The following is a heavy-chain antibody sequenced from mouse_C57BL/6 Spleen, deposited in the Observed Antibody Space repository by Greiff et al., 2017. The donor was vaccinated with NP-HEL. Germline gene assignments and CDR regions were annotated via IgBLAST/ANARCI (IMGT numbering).Heavy chain of an antibody. J-gene: IGHJ2*01. CDR3: ARGLDGYSGYFDY. CDR2: INPSSGYT. CDR1: GYTFTSYT. D-gene: IGHD2-3*01. Sequence: QVQLKESGAELARPGASVKMSCKASGYTFTSYTMHWVKQRPGQGLEWIGYINPSSGYTKYNQKFKDKATLTADKSSSTAYMQLSSLTSEDSAVYYCARGLDGYSGYFDYWGQGTTLTVSS. V-gene: IGHV1-4*01.